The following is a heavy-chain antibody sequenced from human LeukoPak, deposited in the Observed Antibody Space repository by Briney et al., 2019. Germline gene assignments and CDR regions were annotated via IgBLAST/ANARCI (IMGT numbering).Heavy chain of an antibody. CDR3: ASLPRDGYNYEGYYFDY. Sequence: SETLSLTCTVSGGSISNTFYYWGWIRQPPGKGLEWIGSIYYTGSTYYNPSLKSRVTISVDTSKNRFSLKLSSVTAADTAVYYCASLPRDGYNYEGYYFDYWGQGTLVTVSS. D-gene: IGHD5-24*01. CDR2: IYYTGST. V-gene: IGHV4-39*01. CDR1: GGSISNTFYY. J-gene: IGHJ4*02.